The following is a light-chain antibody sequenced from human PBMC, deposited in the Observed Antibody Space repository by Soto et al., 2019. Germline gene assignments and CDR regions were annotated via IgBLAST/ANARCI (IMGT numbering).Light chain of an antibody. J-gene: IGLJ2*01. CDR1: SSNIGNKY. Sequence: QSVLTQPPSVSAAPGQKVTISCSGSSSNIGNKYVSWYQQLPGTAPKLLIYENNKRPSGIPDRFSGSKSGTSATLGITGLQTGDEAYYSCATWDSSLGSAVFGGGTQLTVL. CDR2: ENN. CDR3: ATWDSSLGSAV. V-gene: IGLV1-51*01.